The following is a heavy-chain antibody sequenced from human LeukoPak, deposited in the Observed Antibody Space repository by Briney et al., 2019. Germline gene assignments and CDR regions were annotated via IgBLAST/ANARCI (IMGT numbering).Heavy chain of an antibody. CDR2: ISYDGSNK. D-gene: IGHD1-26*01. CDR1: GFTFSSYA. CDR3: ARALVGATQGYFDY. Sequence: GGSLRLSCAASGFTFSSYAMHWVRQAPGKGLEWVAVISYDGSNKYYADSVKGRFTISRDNSKNTLYLQMNSLRAEDTAVYYCARALVGATQGYFDYWGQGTLVTVSS. J-gene: IGHJ4*02. V-gene: IGHV3-30-3*01.